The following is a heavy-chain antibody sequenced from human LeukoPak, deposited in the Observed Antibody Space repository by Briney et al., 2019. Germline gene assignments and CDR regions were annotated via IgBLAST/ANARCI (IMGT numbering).Heavy chain of an antibody. V-gene: IGHV3-9*01. D-gene: IGHD6-13*01. CDR1: GFTFDDYA. J-gene: IGHJ6*02. CDR2: ISWNSGSI. Sequence: GGSLRLSCAASGFTFDDYAMHWVRQAPGKGLEWVSGISWNSGSIGYADSVKGRFTISRDNAKNSLYLQMNSLRAEDTALYYCAKDLLSSRSSSWYKGYYYYGMDVWGQGTTVTVSS. CDR3: AKDLLSSRSSSWYKGYYYYGMDV.